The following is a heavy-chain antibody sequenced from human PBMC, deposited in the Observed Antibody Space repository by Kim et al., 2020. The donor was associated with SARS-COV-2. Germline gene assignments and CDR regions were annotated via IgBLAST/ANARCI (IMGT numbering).Heavy chain of an antibody. J-gene: IGHJ4*02. CDR3: ARVVAAAGTFNPNPLYYFDY. D-gene: IGHD6-13*01. CDR1: GGSISSYY. V-gene: IGHV4-59*13. CDR2: IYYSGST. Sequence: SETLSLTCTVSGGSISSYYWSWIRQPPGKGLEWIGYIYYSGSTNYNPSLKSRVTISVDTSRNQFSLKLSSVTATDTAVYYCARVVAAAGTFNPNPLYYFDYWGQGTLVTVSS.